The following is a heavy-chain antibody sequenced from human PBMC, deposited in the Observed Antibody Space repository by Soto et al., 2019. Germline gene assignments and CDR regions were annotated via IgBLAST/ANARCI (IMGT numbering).Heavy chain of an antibody. CDR1: GAYMRNDYYY. CDR2: MHHSGRT. D-gene: IGHD2-15*01. V-gene: IGHV4-31*03. J-gene: IGHJ4*02. CDR3: ARWVEVSLVYFDS. Sequence: QVQLQESGPGLVKPSEILSLTCTVSGAYMRNDYYYWSWVRQNPGKDLVWIGHMHHSGRTHYNPSLQSRVVISVVTSKNQFFLYLISVTAADTAVYYCARWVEVSLVYFDSWGQGTPVTVSS.